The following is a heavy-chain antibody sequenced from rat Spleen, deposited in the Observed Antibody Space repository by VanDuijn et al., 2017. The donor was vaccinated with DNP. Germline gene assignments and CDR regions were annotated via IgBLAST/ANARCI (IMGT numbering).Heavy chain of an antibody. CDR2: ISHSDGTT. V-gene: IGHV5-20*01. D-gene: IGHD1-10*01. Sequence: EVQLVESGGGLVQPGRSLKLSCAASGFTFSDYYMAWLRQAPQKGLEWVAIISHSDGTTYYSDSVRGRFTISRDNTQNSLHLQMNSLKSEDTATYFCAREQHFHFDYWGQGVTVTVSS. J-gene: IGHJ2*01. CDR3: AREQHFHFDY. CDR1: GFTFSDYY.